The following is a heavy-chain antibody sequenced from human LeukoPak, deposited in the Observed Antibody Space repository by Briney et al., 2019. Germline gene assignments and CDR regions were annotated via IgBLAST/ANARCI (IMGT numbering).Heavy chain of an antibody. CDR2: ISQDGSET. D-gene: IGHD7-27*01. V-gene: IGHV3-7*01. J-gene: IGHJ4*02. CDR1: GFTFNSFF. Sequence: PGGSLRLSCAASGFTFNSFFLNWVRLTPGRELEWVACISQDGSETFYMDSVRGRFTISRDNTKNSLYLQMDSLRAEDTAVYFCARDLGHSRHYFEYWGQGALVTVSS. CDR3: ARDLGHSRHYFEY.